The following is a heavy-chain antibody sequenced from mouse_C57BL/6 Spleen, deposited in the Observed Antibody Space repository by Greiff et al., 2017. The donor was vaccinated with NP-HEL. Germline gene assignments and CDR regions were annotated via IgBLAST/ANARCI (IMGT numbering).Heavy chain of an antibody. CDR1: GYTFTSYT. V-gene: IGHV1-4*01. J-gene: IGHJ3*01. Sequence: QVQLKESGAELARPGASVKMSCKASGYTFTSYTMHWVKQRPGQGLEWIGYINPSSGYTKYNQKFKDKATLTAYKSSSTAYMQLSSLTSEDSAVYYCASDYDRAYWGQGTLVTVSA. CDR2: INPSSGYT. D-gene: IGHD2-4*01. CDR3: ASDYDRAY.